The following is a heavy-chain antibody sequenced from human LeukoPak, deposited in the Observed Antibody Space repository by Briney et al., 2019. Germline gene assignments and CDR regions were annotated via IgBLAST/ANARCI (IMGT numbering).Heavy chain of an antibody. CDR2: INHSGST. V-gene: IGHV4-34*01. J-gene: IGHJ4*02. CDR3: ARGGGIAAAYDY. D-gene: IGHD6-13*01. Sequence: PSETLSLTCAVYGGSFSGYYWSWIRQPPGKGLEWIGEINHSGSTNYNPSLKSRVTISVDPSKNQFSLKLSSVTAADTAVYYCARGGGIAAAYDYWGQGTLVTVSS. CDR1: GGSFSGYY.